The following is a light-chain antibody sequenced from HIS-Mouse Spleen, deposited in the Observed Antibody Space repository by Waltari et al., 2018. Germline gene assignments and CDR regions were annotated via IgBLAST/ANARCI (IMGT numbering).Light chain of an antibody. CDR1: SGHRTYA. CDR3: QTWGTGIPWV. Sequence: QLVLTQSPSASASLGASVKLTCTLSSGHRTYAIARHQQQPEKGPRYLMKLNSDGSHSKGDGIPDRFSGSSSGAERYLTISSLQSEDEADYYCQTWGTGIPWVFGGGTKLTVL. J-gene: IGLJ3*02. CDR2: LNSDGSH. V-gene: IGLV4-69*01.